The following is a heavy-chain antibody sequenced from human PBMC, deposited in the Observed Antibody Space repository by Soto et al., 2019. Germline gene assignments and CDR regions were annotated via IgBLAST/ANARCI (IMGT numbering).Heavy chain of an antibody. J-gene: IGHJ4*02. D-gene: IGHD6-13*01. Sequence: QVQLVQSGAEVKKPGSSVKVSCKASGGTFSSYTISWVRQAPGQGLEWMGRIIPILGIANYAQKFQGRVTITADKSTSTAYMELSSLRPEDTAVYYCARDIIPGTLAAAGTHSGDYWGQGTLVTVSS. V-gene: IGHV1-69*08. CDR1: GGTFSSYT. CDR3: ARDIIPGTLAAAGTHSGDY. CDR2: IIPILGIA.